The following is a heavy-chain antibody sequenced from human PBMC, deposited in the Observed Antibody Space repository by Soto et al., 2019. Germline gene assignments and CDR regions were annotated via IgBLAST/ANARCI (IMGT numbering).Heavy chain of an antibody. CDR3: ARSVAVPGAHIDY. J-gene: IGHJ4*02. D-gene: IGHD6-19*01. CDR1: DGSISDYY. CDR2: VYYTGST. V-gene: IGHV4-59*01. Sequence: PSETLSLTCTVSDGSISDYYWSWIRQSPGKGLEWLGYVYYTGSTNYSPSLRSRVSISVDTSKNEFSLRLSSVTAADTAVYFCARSVAVPGAHIDYWGQGTQVTVSS.